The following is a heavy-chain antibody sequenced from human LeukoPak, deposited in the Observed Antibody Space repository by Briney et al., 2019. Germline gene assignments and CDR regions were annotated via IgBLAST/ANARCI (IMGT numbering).Heavy chain of an antibody. J-gene: IGHJ4*02. CDR1: RGSISSHY. CDR3: ASLPDYYDSSGATTAYNY. Sequence: SETLSLTCTVSRGSISSHYWSWIRQPPEKGLEWIGRMLTSGSTNHNPSLKSRVTISVDTSKNQFSLKLSSVTAADTAVYYCASLPDYYDSSGATTAYNYWGQGTLVTVSS. D-gene: IGHD3-22*01. V-gene: IGHV4-4*07. CDR2: MLTSGST.